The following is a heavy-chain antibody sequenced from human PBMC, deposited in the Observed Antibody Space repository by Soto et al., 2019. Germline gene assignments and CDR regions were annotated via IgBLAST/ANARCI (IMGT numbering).Heavy chain of an antibody. Sequence: SETLSLTCAVYGGSFSGYSWSWIRQPPGKGLEWIGYIYHSGSTYYNPSLKSRVTISVDRSKNQCSLKLSSVTAADTAVYYCGRVWLYYFDYWGQGTLVTVSS. CDR1: GGSFSGYS. D-gene: IGHD6-19*01. CDR2: IYHSGST. J-gene: IGHJ4*02. V-gene: IGHV4-30-2*01. CDR3: GRVWLYYFDY.